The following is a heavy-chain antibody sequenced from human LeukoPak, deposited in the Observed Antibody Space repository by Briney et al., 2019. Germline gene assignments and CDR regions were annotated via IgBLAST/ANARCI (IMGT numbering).Heavy chain of an antibody. J-gene: IGHJ4*02. D-gene: IGHD3-22*01. V-gene: IGHV3-23*01. Sequence: GGSLRLSCAASGFTFNVYAMSWVRQAPGKGLEWVSGISGSGGNTNYADSVKGRFTISRDNSKNTLYLQMNSLRAEDTAVYYCAKEPRNNSGYYRDYWGQGILVTVSS. CDR2: ISGSGGNT. CDR1: GFTFNVYA. CDR3: AKEPRNNSGYYRDY.